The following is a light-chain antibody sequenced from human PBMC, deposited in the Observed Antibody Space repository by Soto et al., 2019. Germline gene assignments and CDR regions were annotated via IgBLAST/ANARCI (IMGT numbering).Light chain of an antibody. CDR3: ESWDSNTLPWV. CDR1: SGHSSYI. J-gene: IGLJ3*02. CDR2: LEGSGSY. V-gene: IGLV4-60*03. Sequence: QLVLTQSSSASASLGSSVKLTCTLSSGHSSYIIAWHQQQPGKAPRYLMKLEGSGSYNKGSGVHDRFSGSSSGADRYLTISILQSEDEADYYCESWDSNTLPWVFGGGTKLTVL.